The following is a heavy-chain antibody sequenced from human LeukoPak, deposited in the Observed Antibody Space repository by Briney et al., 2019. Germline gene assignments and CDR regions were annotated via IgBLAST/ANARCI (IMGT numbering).Heavy chain of an antibody. V-gene: IGHV4-59*01. D-gene: IGHD6-13*01. J-gene: IGHJ4*02. CDR2: IHYSGST. Sequence: KSSETLSLTCTVSGGSISSYYWSWIRQPPGKELEWIGYIHYSGSTNYNPSLKSRVTMSVDTSKNQFSLKLTSVTAADTAVYYRARGGSSSSWPFYYWGQGTLVTVSS. CDR3: ARGGSSSSWPFYY. CDR1: GGSISSYY.